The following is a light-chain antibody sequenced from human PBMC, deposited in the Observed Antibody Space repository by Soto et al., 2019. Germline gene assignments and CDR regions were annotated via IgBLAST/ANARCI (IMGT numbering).Light chain of an antibody. Sequence: EIVMTQSPATPSVSTGERDTLACRPSQSFSSNLAWYQQKPGQAPRLLIYGASTRAIGIPARFSGSGSGTEFTLSISSLQAEGFAGYYCQPYNNWFTFGPGNKVDIK. V-gene: IGKV3-15*01. CDR3: QPYNNWFT. J-gene: IGKJ3*01. CDR2: GAS. CDR1: QSFSSN.